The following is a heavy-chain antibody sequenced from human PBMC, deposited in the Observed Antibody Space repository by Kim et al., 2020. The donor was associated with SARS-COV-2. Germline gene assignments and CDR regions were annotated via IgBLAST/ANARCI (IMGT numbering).Heavy chain of an antibody. D-gene: IGHD3-3*01. V-gene: IGHV4-39*01. CDR2: IYYSGST. Sequence: SETLSLTCTVSGGSISSSSYYWGWIRQPPGKGLEWIGSIYYSGSTYYNPSLKSRVTISVDTSKNQFSLKLSSVTAADTAVYYCGVYPVEWLFRFDYWGQGTLVTVSS. J-gene: IGHJ4*02. CDR1: GGSISSSSYY. CDR3: GVYPVEWLFRFDY.